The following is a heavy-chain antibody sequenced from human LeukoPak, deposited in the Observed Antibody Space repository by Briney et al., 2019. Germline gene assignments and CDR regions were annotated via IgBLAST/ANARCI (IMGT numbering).Heavy chain of an antibody. Sequence: PSETLSLTCTVSGYSISSGYYWGWIRQPPGKGLEWIGSIYHSGSTYYNPSLKSRVTISVDTSKNQFSLKLSSVTAADTAVYYCARGRGLGKGGSSIAARRIYYYYYMDVWGKGTTVTVSS. CDR2: IYHSGST. D-gene: IGHD6-6*01. V-gene: IGHV4-38-2*02. J-gene: IGHJ6*03. CDR3: ARGRGLGKGGSSIAARRIYYYYYMDV. CDR1: GYSISSGYY.